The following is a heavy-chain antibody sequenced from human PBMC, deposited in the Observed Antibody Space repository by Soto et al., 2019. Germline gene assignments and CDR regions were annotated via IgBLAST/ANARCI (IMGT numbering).Heavy chain of an antibody. CDR1: GYTLTELS. V-gene: IGHV1-24*01. CDR2: FDPEDGET. J-gene: IGHJ5*02. CDR3: ATVVYYDSSAPWSHGNWFDP. D-gene: IGHD3-22*01. Sequence: ASVKVSCKVSGYTLTELSMHWVRQAPGKGLEWMGGFDPEDGETIYAQKFQGRVTMTEDTSTDTAYMELSSLRSEDTAVYYCATVVYYDSSAPWSHGNWFDPWGQGTLVTVSS.